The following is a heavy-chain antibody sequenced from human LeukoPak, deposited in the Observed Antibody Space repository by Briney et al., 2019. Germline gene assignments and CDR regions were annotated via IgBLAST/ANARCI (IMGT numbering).Heavy chain of an antibody. CDR2: ISYDGSNK. V-gene: IGHV3-30-3*01. D-gene: IGHD6-13*01. CDR1: GFTFSSYA. J-gene: IGHJ4*02. CDR3: ARSLAAMYYFDY. Sequence: PGGSLRLSCAAFGFTFSSYAMHWVRQAPGKGLEWVAVISYDGSNKYYADSVKGRFTISRDNSKNTLYLQMNSLRAEDTAVYYCARSLAAMYYFDYWGQGTLVTVSS.